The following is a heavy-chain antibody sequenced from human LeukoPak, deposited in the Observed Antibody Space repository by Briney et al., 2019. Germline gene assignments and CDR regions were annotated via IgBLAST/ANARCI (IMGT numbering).Heavy chain of an antibody. CDR2: IYTSGST. CDR1: GGPISSYY. Sequence: SETLSLTCTVSGGPISSYYWSWIRQPAGKGLEWIGRIYTSGSTNYNPSLKSRVTMSVDTSKNQFSLKLSSVTAADTAVYYCARGGRHYGYYYGMDVWGQGTTVTVSS. CDR3: ARGGRHYGYYYGMDV. J-gene: IGHJ6*02. D-gene: IGHD3-16*01. V-gene: IGHV4-4*07.